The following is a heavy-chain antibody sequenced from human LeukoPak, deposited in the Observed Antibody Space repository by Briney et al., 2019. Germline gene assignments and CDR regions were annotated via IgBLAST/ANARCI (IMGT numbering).Heavy chain of an antibody. CDR1: GGSISSGDYY. CDR2: IYYSGST. CDR3: ARDVNPGYYYGSGSYTSWLDP. D-gene: IGHD3-10*01. Sequence: SQTLSLTCTVSGGSISSGDYYWSWIRQPPGKGLEWIGYIYYSGSTYYNPSLKSRVTISVDTSKNQFSLKLSSVTAADTAVYYCARDVNPGYYYGSGSYTSWLDPWGQGTLVTVSS. J-gene: IGHJ5*02. V-gene: IGHV4-30-4*01.